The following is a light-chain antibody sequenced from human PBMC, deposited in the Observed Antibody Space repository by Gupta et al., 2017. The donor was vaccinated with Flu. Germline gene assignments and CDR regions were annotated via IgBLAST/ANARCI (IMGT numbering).Light chain of an antibody. V-gene: IGKV2-28*01. CDR1: QSLLHSNGYNY. Sequence: IVMTQSPLSLPVTPGGPASISCRSSQSLLHSNGYNYLDWYLQKPGQSPQLLIYLGSNRASGVPDRFSGSGSGTDFTLKISRVEAEDVGVYYCMQALQTPSTFGGGTKVEIK. CDR3: MQALQTPST. CDR2: LGS. J-gene: IGKJ4*01.